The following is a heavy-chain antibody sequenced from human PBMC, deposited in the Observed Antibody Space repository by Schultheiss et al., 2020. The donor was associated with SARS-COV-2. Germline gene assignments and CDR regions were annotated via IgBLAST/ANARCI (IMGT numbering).Heavy chain of an antibody. Sequence: ASVKVSCKASGYTFTGYYMHWVRQAPGQGLEWMGWINPNSGGTNYAQKFQGWVTMTRDTSISTAYMELSRLRSDDTAVYYCARLGRGYYRPSFYSGLDVWGQGTTVTVSS. J-gene: IGHJ6*02. D-gene: IGHD1-26*01. CDR1: GYTFTGYY. V-gene: IGHV1-2*04. CDR3: ARLGRGYYRPSFYSGLDV. CDR2: INPNSGGT.